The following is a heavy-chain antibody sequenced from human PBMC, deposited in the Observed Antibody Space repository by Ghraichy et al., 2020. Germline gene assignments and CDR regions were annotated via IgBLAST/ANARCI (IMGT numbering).Heavy chain of an antibody. J-gene: IGHJ3*02. D-gene: IGHD2-2*03. Sequence: ETLSLTCIVSGGSISSYYWSWIRQPPGKGLGWIGYIYYSGSTNYNPSLKSRVTISVDTSKNPFSLKLSSVTAADTAVYYCASMDIVVIPTAKWAFDIWGQWTMVTVSS. CDR2: IYYSGST. CDR1: GGSISSYY. V-gene: IGHV4-59*01. CDR3: ASMDIVVIPTAKWAFDI.